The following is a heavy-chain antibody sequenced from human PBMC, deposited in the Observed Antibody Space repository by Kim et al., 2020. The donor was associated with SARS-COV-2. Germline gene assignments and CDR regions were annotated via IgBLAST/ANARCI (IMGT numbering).Heavy chain of an antibody. V-gene: IGHV4-4*02. J-gene: IGHJ2*01. D-gene: IGHD4-17*01. CDR1: GGSISSSNW. CDR3: ARATGGDYVGWYFDL. Sequence: SETLSLTCAVSGGSISSSNWWSWVRQPPGKGLEWIGEIYHSGSTNYNPSLKSRVTISVDKSKNQFSLKLSSVTAADTALYYCARATGGDYVGWYFDLWGRGTLVTVSS. CDR2: IYHSGST.